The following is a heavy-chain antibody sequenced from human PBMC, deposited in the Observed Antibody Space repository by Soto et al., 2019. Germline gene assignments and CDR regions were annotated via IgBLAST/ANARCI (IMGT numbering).Heavy chain of an antibody. V-gene: IGHV3-33*01. Sequence: GGSLRLSCAASGFTFSSYGMHWVRQAPGKGLEWVAVIWYDGSNKYYADSVKGRFTISRDNSKNTLYLQMNSLRAEDTAVYYCARELATYSSSSSYYYYGMDVWGQGTTVTVSS. D-gene: IGHD6-6*01. CDR1: GFTFSSYG. CDR3: ARELATYSSSSSYYYYGMDV. J-gene: IGHJ6*02. CDR2: IWYDGSNK.